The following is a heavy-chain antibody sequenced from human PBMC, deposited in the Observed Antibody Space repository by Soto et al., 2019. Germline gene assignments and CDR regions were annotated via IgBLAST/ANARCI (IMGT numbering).Heavy chain of an antibody. V-gene: IGHV4-39*01. CDR1: TGSIFSLSYY. Sequence: PSETLSLTCNVSTGSIFSLSYYWAWIRQPPGKGLEWIGTINHSGSPYHNPSLKSRVTISVDSSKNQFSLTLTSVTVADTAVYYCARRYAPRYSSGNNHFDLWGQGTLVTVSS. CDR3: ARRYAPRYSSGNNHFDL. D-gene: IGHD6-19*01. CDR2: INHSGSP. J-gene: IGHJ4*02.